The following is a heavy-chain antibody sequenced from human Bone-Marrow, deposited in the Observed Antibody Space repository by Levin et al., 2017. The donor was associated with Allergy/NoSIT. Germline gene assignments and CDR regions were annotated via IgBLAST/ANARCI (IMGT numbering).Heavy chain of an antibody. J-gene: IGHJ4*02. CDR2: VNSGGNT. V-gene: IGHV3-53*01. CDR3: ARDDGAGGPFDY. D-gene: IGHD3-16*01. CDR1: GFIVSTNY. Sequence: GGSLRLSCAVSGFIVSTNYMTWVRQAPGKGLEWVSTVNSGGNTYYADSVKDRFTISRDNSKNTLYLQMNSLRAEDTAVYYCARDDGAGGPFDYWGLGTLVTVSS.